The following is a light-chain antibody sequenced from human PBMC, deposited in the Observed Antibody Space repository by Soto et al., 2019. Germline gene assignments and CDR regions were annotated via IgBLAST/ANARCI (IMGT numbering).Light chain of an antibody. CDR2: DDD. J-gene: IGLJ1*01. Sequence: QSVLTQPPSVSAAPGQKVTISCSGSSSNIGGNSVSWYQQLPGTAPKLLIYDDDKRPSGIPDRFSGSKSGTSATLGITGFQTGDEADYYCGSWDSSLSAYVFGTGTKAPS. CDR1: SSNIGGNS. V-gene: IGLV1-51*01. CDR3: GSWDSSLSAYV.